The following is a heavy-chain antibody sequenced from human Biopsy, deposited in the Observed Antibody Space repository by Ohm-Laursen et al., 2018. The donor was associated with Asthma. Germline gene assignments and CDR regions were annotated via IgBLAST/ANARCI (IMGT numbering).Heavy chain of an antibody. CDR2: MYYGEPT. CDR1: SGSGGYMRSGNYY. CDR3: ARHDHRWDTYADF. D-gene: IGHD2-2*01. J-gene: IGHJ4*02. Sequence: SDTLSLTCSLSSGSGGYMRSGNYYWGWIRQPPGKGLEWIGSMYYGEPTYYSPSLKSRVTISVDTSKNQFSLFLSSVTAADTAVYYCARHDHRWDTYADFWGQGTLVTVSS. V-gene: IGHV4-39*01.